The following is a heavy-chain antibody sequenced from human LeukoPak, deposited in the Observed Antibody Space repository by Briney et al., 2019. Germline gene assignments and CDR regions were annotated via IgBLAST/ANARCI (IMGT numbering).Heavy chain of an antibody. D-gene: IGHD2-2*01. J-gene: IGHJ3*02. CDR3: ARARDIVVIPAAPSDAFDI. CDR2: IYYSGST. Sequence: XSEXXSXXCTVSGGSISXGXYYWSXIRQHPGXGXXWIGYIYYSGSTYYNPSLKSRVTISVDTSKNQFSLKLSSVTAADTAVYYCARARDIVVIPAAPSDAFDIWGQGTMVTVSS. CDR1: GGSISXGXYY. V-gene: IGHV4-31*03.